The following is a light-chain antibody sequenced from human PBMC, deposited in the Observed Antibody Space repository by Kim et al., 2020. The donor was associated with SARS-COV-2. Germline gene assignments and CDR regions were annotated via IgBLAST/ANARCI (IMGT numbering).Light chain of an antibody. Sequence: ASAGDRVTITCPARQSFYIWLVWYQQKPGKAPNLLIYKSSTLLTGVPSRFSGSGSGTEFTLTINNLQPDDSTTYYCQQYYSYSYSFGQGTKLEI. J-gene: IGKJ2*03. CDR2: KSS. CDR1: QSFYIW. V-gene: IGKV1-5*03. CDR3: QQYYSYSYS.